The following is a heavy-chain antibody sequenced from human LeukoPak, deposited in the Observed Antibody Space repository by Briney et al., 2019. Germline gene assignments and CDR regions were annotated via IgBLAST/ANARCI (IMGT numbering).Heavy chain of an antibody. Sequence: SETLSLTCTVSGYSISSGYHWGWIRQPPGKGLEWIGHLYRSGSTYYNPSLKSRVTMSLDTSKNQFFLDLTSVTAADTAVYYCARASYSYDISGWVPFDYWGQGTLVTVSS. D-gene: IGHD3-22*01. CDR1: GYSISSGYH. CDR2: LYRSGST. J-gene: IGHJ4*02. CDR3: ARASYSYDISGWVPFDY. V-gene: IGHV4-38-2*02.